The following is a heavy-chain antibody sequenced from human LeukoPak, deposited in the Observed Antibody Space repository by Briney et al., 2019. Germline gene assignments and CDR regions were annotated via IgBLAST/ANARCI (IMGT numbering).Heavy chain of an antibody. D-gene: IGHD3-10*01. J-gene: IGHJ4*02. CDR1: GFTFNNYG. V-gene: IGHV3-48*04. CDR2: ISRGGGTI. CDR3: ARVFYGSGSHLDY. Sequence: PGGSLRLSCGASGFTFNNYGMNWVRQAPGRGLEWVSYISRGGGTIYYADSVKGRFTLSRDNVQNSLYLQMNSLRAEDTAVYYCARVFYGSGSHLDYWGQGTLVTVSS.